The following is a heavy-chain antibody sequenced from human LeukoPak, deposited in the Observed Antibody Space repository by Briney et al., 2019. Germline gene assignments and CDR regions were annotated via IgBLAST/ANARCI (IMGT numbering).Heavy chain of an antibody. CDR3: ARDSGGYFYYYYMDV. CDR1: GFTFSSYA. V-gene: IGHV3-30-3*01. D-gene: IGHD2-8*02. CDR2: ISYDGSNK. J-gene: IGHJ6*03. Sequence: QTGGSLRLSCAASGFTFSSYAMHWVRQAPGKGQEWVAVISYDGSNKYYADSVKGRFTISRDNSKNTLYLQMNSLRAEDTAVYYCARDSGGYFYYYYMDVWGKGTTVTVSS.